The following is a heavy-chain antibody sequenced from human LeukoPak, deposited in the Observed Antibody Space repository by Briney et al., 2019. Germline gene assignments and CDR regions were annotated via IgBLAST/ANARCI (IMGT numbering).Heavy chain of an antibody. CDR3: ARAIAVAGTNVYNYFDY. Sequence: SQTLSLTCTVSGGSISSGGYYWSWIRQPAGKGLEWIGRIYTSGSTNYNPSLKSRVTISVDTSKNQFSLKLTSVTAADTAVYYCARAIAVAGTNVYNYFDYWGQGTLVTVSS. D-gene: IGHD6-19*01. J-gene: IGHJ4*02. CDR1: GGSISSGGYY. CDR2: IYTSGST. V-gene: IGHV4-61*02.